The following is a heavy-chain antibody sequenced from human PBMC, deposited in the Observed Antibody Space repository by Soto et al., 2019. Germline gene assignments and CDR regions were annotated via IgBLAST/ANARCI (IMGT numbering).Heavy chain of an antibody. Sequence: PGGSLRLSCAASGFTFSSYAMSWVRQAPGKGLEWVSAISGSGGSTYYADSVKGRFTISRDNSKNTLYLQMNSLRAEDTAVYYCARKMYYYDSSGPHAFDIWGQGTMVTVSS. D-gene: IGHD3-22*01. CDR3: ARKMYYYDSSGPHAFDI. CDR1: GFTFSSYA. CDR2: ISGSGGST. V-gene: IGHV3-23*01. J-gene: IGHJ3*02.